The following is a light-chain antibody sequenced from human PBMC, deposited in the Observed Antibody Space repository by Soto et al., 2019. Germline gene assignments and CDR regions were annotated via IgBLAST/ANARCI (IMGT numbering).Light chain of an antibody. J-gene: IGLJ2*01. CDR2: SNT. Sequence: QSVLTQPPSASGTPGQTIAISCSGGSSNIGSHTVNWYQQLLGTAPRLLIYSNTQRPSGVPDRFSGSKSGTSASLAITGLQSDSEGDYYCAAWDDSLNGVVFGGGTQLTVL. V-gene: IGLV1-44*01. CDR1: SSNIGSHT. CDR3: AAWDDSLNGVV.